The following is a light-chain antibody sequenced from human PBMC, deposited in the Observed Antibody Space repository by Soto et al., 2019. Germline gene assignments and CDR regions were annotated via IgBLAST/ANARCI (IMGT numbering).Light chain of an antibody. CDR2: GAS. J-gene: IGKJ2*01. Sequence: IVLTQSPGILSLSPGERATLSCRASQSVASSYLAWYQQKPGQAPRLLIYGASTRATGNSDRFSGSGSGTDFTLTISRLEPEDFAVYYCQHYGNSPRTFGQGTKLEI. CDR3: QHYGNSPRT. V-gene: IGKV3-20*01. CDR1: QSVASSY.